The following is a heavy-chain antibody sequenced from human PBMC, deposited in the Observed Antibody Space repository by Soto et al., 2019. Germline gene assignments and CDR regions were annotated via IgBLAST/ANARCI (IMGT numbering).Heavy chain of an antibody. D-gene: IGHD6-19*01. CDR3: ARRVGYSSGWLGYYFDY. V-gene: IGHV1-69*01. CDR1: GGTFSKYA. J-gene: IGHJ4*02. CDR2: IIPIFGTA. Sequence: QVQLVQSGAEVKKPGSSVKVSCKASGGTFSKYAISWVRQAPGQGLEWMGGIIPIFGTANYAQKFPGRVTITADESTTTAYRELSSLRSEDTAVYYCARRVGYSSGWLGYYFDYWGQGTLVTVSS.